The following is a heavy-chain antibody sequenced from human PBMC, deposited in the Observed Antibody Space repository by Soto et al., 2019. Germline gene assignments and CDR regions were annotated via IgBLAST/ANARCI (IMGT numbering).Heavy chain of an antibody. J-gene: IGHJ6*02. V-gene: IGHV3-64D*06. Sequence: GGSLRLSCSASGFTFSSYAMHWVRQAPGKGLEYVSAISSNGGSTYYADSVKGRFTISRDNSKNTLYLQMSSLRAEDTAVYYCVAMYSSSWDYYYYGMDVWGQGTTVTVSS. CDR1: GFTFSSYA. CDR2: ISSNGGST. D-gene: IGHD6-13*01. CDR3: VAMYSSSWDYYYYGMDV.